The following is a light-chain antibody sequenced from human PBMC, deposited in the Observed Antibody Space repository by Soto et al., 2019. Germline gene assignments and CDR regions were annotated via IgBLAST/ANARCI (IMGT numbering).Light chain of an antibody. CDR2: GSS. CDR3: QQYNNWPRT. V-gene: IGKV3-15*01. Sequence: EIVMTQSPATVSVSPGDRATLSCRASRTVHTNVAWYQHKPGQPPRLLIYGSSFRATGVPARFSGSGFGAEFTLTISSLQSEDFAVYYCQQYNNWPRTLGQGTKVDIK. J-gene: IGKJ1*01. CDR1: RTVHTN.